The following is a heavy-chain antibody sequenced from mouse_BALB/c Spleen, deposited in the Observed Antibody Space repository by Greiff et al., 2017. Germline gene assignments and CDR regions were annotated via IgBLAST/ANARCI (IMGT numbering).Heavy chain of an antibody. CDR1: GFSLTSYG. CDR2: IWAGGST. V-gene: IGHV2-9*02. CDR3: ARVRYEAMDY. J-gene: IGHJ4*01. D-gene: IGHD2-14*01. Sequence: VKLVESGPGLVAPSQTLSITCTVSGFSLTSYGVHWVRQPPGKGLEWLGVIWAGGSTNYNSALMSRLSISKDNSKSQVFLKMNSLQTDDTARYYCARVRYEAMDYWGQGTSVTVSS.